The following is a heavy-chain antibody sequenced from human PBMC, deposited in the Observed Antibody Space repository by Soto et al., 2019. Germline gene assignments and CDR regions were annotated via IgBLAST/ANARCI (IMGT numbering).Heavy chain of an antibody. CDR3: PLHKYYYVSSGYYSGTEYFQP. CDR2: IYWDDDK. CDR1: GFSLSTSGVG. J-gene: IGHJ1*01. D-gene: IGHD3-22*01. Sequence: CGPTLVNPPQTLTLTCTFSGFSLSTSGVGVGWIRQPPGKALEWLALIYWDDDKRYSPSLKSRLTITNDTSKNQVVLTMTNIDPVDTASYYCPLHKYYYVSSGYYSGTEYFQPWGQ. V-gene: IGHV2-5*02.